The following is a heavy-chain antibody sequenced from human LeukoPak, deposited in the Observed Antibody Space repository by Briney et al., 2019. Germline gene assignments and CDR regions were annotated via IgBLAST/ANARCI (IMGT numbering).Heavy chain of an antibody. CDR3: ARAYSRSYSHFDD. V-gene: IGHV4-4*09. J-gene: IGHJ4*02. CDR2: IYTSGST. CDR1: GGSISGYY. D-gene: IGHD1-26*01. Sequence: SETLSLTCTVSGGSISGYYWSWIRQPPGKGLEWIGYIYTSGSTNYNPSLKSRVTISVDTSKNQFSLRLSSVTAADTAMYFCARAYSRSYSHFDDWGQGTLVTVSS.